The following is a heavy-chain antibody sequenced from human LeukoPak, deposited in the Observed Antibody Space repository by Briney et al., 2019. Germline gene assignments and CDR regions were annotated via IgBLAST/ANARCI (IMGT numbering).Heavy chain of an antibody. Sequence: GGSLRLSCAASGFTFSSFAMSWVRQAPGKGLEWVSAVSGSGSSTYYADSVKGRFTISRDNSKNTLYLHMNSLRAEDTAVYYCAKDHFPRRVGYNGGESDYWGQGTLVTISS. CDR3: AKDHFPRRVGYNGGESDY. J-gene: IGHJ4*02. V-gene: IGHV3-23*01. CDR1: GFTFSSFA. D-gene: IGHD5-24*01. CDR2: VSGSGSST.